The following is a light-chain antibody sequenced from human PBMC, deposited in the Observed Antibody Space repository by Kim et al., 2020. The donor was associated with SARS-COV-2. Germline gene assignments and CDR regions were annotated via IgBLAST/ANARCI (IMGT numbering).Light chain of an antibody. CDR1: SSDVGSYNL. J-gene: IGLJ2*01. CDR3: CSYAGSSTFVV. V-gene: IGLV2-23*02. Sequence: SITISFTGTSSDVGSYNLVSWYPQHPGKAPKLKIYEVSKRPSVVSNRFSGSKSGNTASLTISGLQAEDEAHYYCCSYAGSSTFVVFGGGTQLTVL. CDR2: EVS.